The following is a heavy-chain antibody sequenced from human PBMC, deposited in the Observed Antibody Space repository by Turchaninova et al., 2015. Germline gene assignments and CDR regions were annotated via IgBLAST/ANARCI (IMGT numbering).Heavy chain of an antibody. Sequence: GGGVVQPGRSLRLSCAASGFTFSSFGMHWVRQAPGKGLEWVAAISYDGGKEFYEDSVKGRFTISRDNSKNTLYLQMNSLRTEDTAGYYCAKRGGTTVPNHALDIWGQGTMVTVSS. CDR2: ISYDGGKE. V-gene: IGHV3-30*18. D-gene: IGHD4-17*01. CDR1: GFTFSSFG. J-gene: IGHJ3*02. CDR3: AKRGGTTVPNHALDI.